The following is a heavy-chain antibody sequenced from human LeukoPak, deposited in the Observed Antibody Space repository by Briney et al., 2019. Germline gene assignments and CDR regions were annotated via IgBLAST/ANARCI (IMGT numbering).Heavy chain of an antibody. CDR2: IHHSGST. CDR3: AREVGANRDYYYYQMDV. J-gene: IGHJ6*03. V-gene: IGHV4-4*02. D-gene: IGHD1-26*01. CDR1: GGSISSRNW. Sequence: SETLSLTCTVSGGSISSRNWWSWVRQPPGKGLEWIGEIHHSGSTNYNSSLKSRATISVDKSKNQFSLKLNSVTAADTAVYYCAREVGANRDYYYYQMDVWGKGTTVTVSS.